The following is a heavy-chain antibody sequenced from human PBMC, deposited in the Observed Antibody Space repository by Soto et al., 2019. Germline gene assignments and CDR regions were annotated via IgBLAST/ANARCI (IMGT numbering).Heavy chain of an antibody. V-gene: IGHV4-34*01. D-gene: IGHD2-15*01. J-gene: IGHJ1*01. CDR1: GGSFSGYY. Sequence: QVQLQQWGAGLLKPSETLSLTCAVYGGSFSGYYWSWIRQPPGKGLEWIGEINHSGSTNYNPSLKSRVTRSVDTSKNQFSLKLSSVTAADTAVYYCARGFGARYCSGGSCYPNAEYFQHWGQGTLVTVSS. CDR3: ARGFGARYCSGGSCYPNAEYFQH. CDR2: INHSGST.